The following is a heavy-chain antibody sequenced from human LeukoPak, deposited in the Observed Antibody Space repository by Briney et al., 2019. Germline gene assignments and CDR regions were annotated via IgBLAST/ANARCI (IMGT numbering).Heavy chain of an antibody. CDR1: GFTVSSNY. Sequence: PGGSLRLSCAASGFTVSSNYMSWVRQAPGKGLEWVSVINTGGSTYYADSVKGRFTISRDNSKSTLYLQMNSLRAEDTAVYYCARGLWSGYRFDYWGQGTLVTVSS. V-gene: IGHV3-66*01. CDR3: ARGLWSGYRFDY. J-gene: IGHJ4*02. CDR2: INTGGST. D-gene: IGHD3-3*01.